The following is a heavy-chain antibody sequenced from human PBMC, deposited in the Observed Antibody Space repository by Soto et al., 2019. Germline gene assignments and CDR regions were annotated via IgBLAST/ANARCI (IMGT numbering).Heavy chain of an antibody. CDR3: ARGFGSGSYRY. CDR2: IYTSGST. V-gene: IGHV4-4*07. J-gene: IGHJ4*02. D-gene: IGHD3-10*01. Sequence: ETLSLACAVSGASISIYYWSWIRQPAGKGLEWIGRIYTSGSTNYNPSLKGRVTMSVDTSKNQFSLKLSSVTAEDTAVYYCARGFGSGSYRYWGQGTPVTVSS. CDR1: GASISIYY.